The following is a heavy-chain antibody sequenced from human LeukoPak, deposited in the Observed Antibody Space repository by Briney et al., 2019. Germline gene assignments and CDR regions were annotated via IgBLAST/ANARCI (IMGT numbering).Heavy chain of an antibody. CDR2: IYHSGST. J-gene: IGHJ4*02. Sequence: SETLSLTCTVSGGSISSYYWSWIRQPPGKGLEWIGYIYHSGSTYYNPSLKSRVTISVDRSKNQFSLKLSSVTAADTAVYYCASRRGGGSGFDYWGQGTLVTVSS. D-gene: IGHD3-10*01. CDR1: GGSISSYY. V-gene: IGHV4-59*12. CDR3: ASRRGGGSGFDY.